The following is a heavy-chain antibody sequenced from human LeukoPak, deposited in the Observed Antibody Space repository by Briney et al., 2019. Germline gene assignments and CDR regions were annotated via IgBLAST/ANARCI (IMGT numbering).Heavy chain of an antibody. CDR2: IKQDGSEK. J-gene: IGHJ4*02. Sequence: GGSLRLSCAASGFTFSSYEMNWVRQAPGKGLEWVANIKQDGSEKYYVDSVKGRFTISRDNAKNSLYLQMNSLRAEDTAVYYCARDVSSGWSPRFDYWGQGTLVTVSS. CDR3: ARDVSSGWSPRFDY. CDR1: GFTFSSYE. D-gene: IGHD6-19*01. V-gene: IGHV3-7*01.